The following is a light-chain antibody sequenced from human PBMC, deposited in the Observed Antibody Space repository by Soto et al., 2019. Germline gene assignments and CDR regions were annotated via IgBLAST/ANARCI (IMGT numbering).Light chain of an antibody. Sequence: QSALTQPHSVSGSPGQSVTISCTGTNTYVSWYQQVPGRAPQLLIYDVTKRASGVPPRFSGSNSGGTASLTISGLQAEDEADFYCCSYAGSYTHVVFGGGTKLTVL. CDR3: CSYAGSYTHVV. J-gene: IGLJ2*01. CDR1: NTY. V-gene: IGLV2-11*01. CDR2: DVT.